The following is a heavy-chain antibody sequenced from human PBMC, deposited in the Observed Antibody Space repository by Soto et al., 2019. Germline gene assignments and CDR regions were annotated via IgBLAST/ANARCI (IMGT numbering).Heavy chain of an antibody. D-gene: IGHD6-13*01. V-gene: IGHV3-30-3*01. CDR1: GFTFSSYA. J-gene: IGHJ4*02. CDR3: AREGTPSGWYRPFDY. CDR2: ISYDGSNK. Sequence: RLSCAASGFTFSSYAMHRVRQAPGKGLAWVAVISYDGSNKYYADSVKGRFTISRDNSKNTLYLQMNSLRAEDTAVYYCAREGTPSGWYRPFDYWGQRTLVTVAS.